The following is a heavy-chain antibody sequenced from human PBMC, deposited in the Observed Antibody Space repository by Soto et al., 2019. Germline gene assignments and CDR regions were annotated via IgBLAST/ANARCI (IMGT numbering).Heavy chain of an antibody. Sequence: PSETLSLTCAVYGGSFIGYYWSWIRQPPGKGLEWIGEINHSGSTKYNPSLKSRVTISVDTSKNQFSLKLSSVTAADTAVYYCARGGYYARYAFDIWGQGTMVTVSS. CDR1: GGSFIGYY. D-gene: IGHD3-10*01. CDR3: ARGGYYARYAFDI. V-gene: IGHV4-34*01. J-gene: IGHJ3*02. CDR2: INHSGST.